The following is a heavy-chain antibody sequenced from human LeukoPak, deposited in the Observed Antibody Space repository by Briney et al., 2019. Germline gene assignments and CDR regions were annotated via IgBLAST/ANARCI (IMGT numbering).Heavy chain of an antibody. CDR2: INHSRST. CDR3: ARVASSSWYFGYYYYYGMDV. CDR1: GGSFSGYY. D-gene: IGHD6-13*01. V-gene: IGHV4-34*01. J-gene: IGHJ6*04. Sequence: PSETLSLTCAVCGGSFSGYYWSWIRQPPGKGLEWIGEINHSRSTNYNPSLKSRVTISVDTSKNQFSLKLSSVTAADTAVYYCARVASSSWYFGYYYYYGMDVWGKGTTVTVSS.